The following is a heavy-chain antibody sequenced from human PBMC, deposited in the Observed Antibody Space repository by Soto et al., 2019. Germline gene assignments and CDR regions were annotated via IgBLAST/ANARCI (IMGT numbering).Heavy chain of an antibody. D-gene: IGHD2-21*02. J-gene: IGHJ4*01. CDR1: GFRFSNSS. CDR2: IIVGSGQT. CDR3: AEELYERGDCSHFDY. Sequence: EASVKVSCKTSGFRFSNSSVQWVRQARGQSLEWIGWIIVGSGQTKSAQNIQERLTITRDISTSTVYMELSSLNSEDTAVYYCAEELYERGDCSHFDYWG. V-gene: IGHV1-58*01.